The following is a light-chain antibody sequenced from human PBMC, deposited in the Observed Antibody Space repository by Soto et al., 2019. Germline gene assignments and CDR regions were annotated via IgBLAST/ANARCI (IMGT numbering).Light chain of an antibody. CDR1: QGIRND. V-gene: IGKV1-39*01. J-gene: IGKJ2*01. Sequence: DVQLTQSPSSLSASVGDRVTITCRASQGIRNDLNWYQQKRGKAPNLLIYAASTLQSGVPSRFSGSGSGTDFTLTISSLQPEDFATYYCQQSYAVPPYTFGQGTKLEIK. CDR3: QQSYAVPPYT. CDR2: AAS.